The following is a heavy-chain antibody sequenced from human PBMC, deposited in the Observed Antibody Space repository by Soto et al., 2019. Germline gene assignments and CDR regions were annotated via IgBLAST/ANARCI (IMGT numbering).Heavy chain of an antibody. Sequence: QVQLVQSGAEVKKPGASVKVSCKASGYTFTSYGISWVRQAPGQGLERMGWISAYNVNTNYAQKLQSRVTMTTDTSTRTSDMELRSPRSEETDVYYSKREHRSSTSCSYDAFDIRCQGKMVTDSS. D-gene: IGHD2-2*01. J-gene: IGHJ3*02. CDR1: GYTFTSYG. V-gene: IGHV1-18*01. CDR2: ISAYNVNT. CDR3: KREHRSSTSCSYDAFDI.